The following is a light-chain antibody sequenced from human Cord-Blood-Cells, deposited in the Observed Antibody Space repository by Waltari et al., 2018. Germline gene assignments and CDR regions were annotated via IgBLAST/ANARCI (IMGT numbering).Light chain of an antibody. V-gene: IGKV4-1*01. CDR3: QQYYSTPT. J-gene: IGKJ2*01. CDR2: WAS. Sequence: IVMTQSPDSLAVSLGERATINCKSSQSVLYSSNNKNYLAWYQQKPGQPPKLLIYWASTRESGVPDRFSGSGSGTDFTLTISSLQAEDGAVYYCQQYYSTPTFGQGTKLEIK. CDR1: QSVLYSSNNKNY.